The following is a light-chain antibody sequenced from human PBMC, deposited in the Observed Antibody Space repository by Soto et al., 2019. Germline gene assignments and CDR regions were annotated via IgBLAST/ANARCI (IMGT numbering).Light chain of an antibody. CDR3: QQSKTFPLT. Sequence: DIQMTQSPSSVSASVGDRVTITCRASQDINSWLTWYQQKPGKAPKVLIYIASRLQSGVPSRFSGRGSGTDFSLTISYLQPEDFATYFCQQSKTFPLTFGGGTKVEIK. J-gene: IGKJ4*01. CDR1: QDINSW. CDR2: IAS. V-gene: IGKV1-12*01.